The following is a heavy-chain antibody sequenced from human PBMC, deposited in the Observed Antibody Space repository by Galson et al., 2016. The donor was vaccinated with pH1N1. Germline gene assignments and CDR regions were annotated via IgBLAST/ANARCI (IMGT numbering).Heavy chain of an antibody. J-gene: IGHJ2*01. V-gene: IGHV1-2*02. CDR1: GYTFTDTY. D-gene: IGHD5/OR15-5a*01. Sequence: SVKVSCKASGYTFTDTYMHWVRQAPGQGLEWMGWINPNSGGTKYAQNFEGRVTMTRDTSIRTAYMELSRLRSDDTAVYYCACSTTSNFFDLWGRGTLVTVSS. CDR3: ACSTTSNFFDL. CDR2: INPNSGGT.